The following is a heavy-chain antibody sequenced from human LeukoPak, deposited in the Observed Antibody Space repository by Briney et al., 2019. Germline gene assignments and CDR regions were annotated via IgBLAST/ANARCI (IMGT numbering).Heavy chain of an antibody. CDR3: AKWTRRTVYSSGWYYFDY. J-gene: IGHJ4*02. V-gene: IGHV3-23*01. CDR2: ISGSGGST. CDR1: GFTFSSYA. D-gene: IGHD6-19*01. Sequence: GGFLRLSCAASGFTFSSYAMSWVRQAPGKGLEWVSAISGSGGSTYYADSVKGRFTISRDNSKNTLYLQMNSLRAEDTAVYYCAKWTRRTVYSSGWYYFDYWGQGTLVTVSS.